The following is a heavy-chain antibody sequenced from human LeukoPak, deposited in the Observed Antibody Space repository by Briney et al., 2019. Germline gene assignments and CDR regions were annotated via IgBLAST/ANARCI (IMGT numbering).Heavy chain of an antibody. D-gene: IGHD2-21*02. Sequence: GGSLRLSCTASGFTFGDYAMSWVRQAPGKGLEWVGFIRSIAYGGTTEYAASVKGRFTISRDDSKSIANLQMNSLKTEDTAVYYCTREGAYCGGDCYNDAFDIWGQGTMVTVSS. V-gene: IGHV3-49*04. J-gene: IGHJ3*02. CDR2: IRSIAYGGTT. CDR3: TREGAYCGGDCYNDAFDI. CDR1: GFTFGDYA.